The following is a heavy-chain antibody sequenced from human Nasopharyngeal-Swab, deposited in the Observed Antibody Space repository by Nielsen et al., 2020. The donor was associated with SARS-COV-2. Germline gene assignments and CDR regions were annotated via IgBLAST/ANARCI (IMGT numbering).Heavy chain of an antibody. V-gene: IGHV3-30*03. CDR2: ISYDGRNK. D-gene: IGHD3-3*01. CDR3: ASPTIFGVIALDY. Sequence: GESLKISCAASGFTFSSYGMHWVRQAPGKGLEWVAVISYDGRNKYYADSVKGRFTISRDNSKNTLYLQMNSLRAEDTAVYYCASPTIFGVIALDYWGQGTLVTVFS. J-gene: IGHJ4*02. CDR1: GFTFSSYG.